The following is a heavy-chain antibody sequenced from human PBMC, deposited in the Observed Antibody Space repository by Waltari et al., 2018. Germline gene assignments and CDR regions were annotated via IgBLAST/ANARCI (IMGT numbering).Heavy chain of an antibody. J-gene: IGHJ6*02. CDR2: ISSNGGST. CDR1: GFTFSIYA. D-gene: IGHD6-6*01. CDR3: ARGVAYSSSVRYYYGMDV. V-gene: IGHV3-64*01. Sequence: EVQLVESGGGLVQPGGSLRLSCAASGFTFSIYAMHWVRQAPGKGLEYVSAISSNGGSTYYANSVKGRFTISRDNSKNTLYLQMGSLRAEDMAVYYCARGVAYSSSVRYYYGMDVWGQGTTVTVSS.